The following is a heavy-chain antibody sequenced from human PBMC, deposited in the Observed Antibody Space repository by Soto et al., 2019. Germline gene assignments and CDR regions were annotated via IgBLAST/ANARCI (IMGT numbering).Heavy chain of an antibody. CDR2: IYYSGST. J-gene: IGHJ4*02. D-gene: IGHD2-21*02. Sequence: SETLSLTCTVSGDSITTGGYYWSWIRQHPGKGLEWIGYIYYSGSTTYNPSLKSRVTMSVDTSKNQFSLNLISLTAADTAVYYCARVGVVELTATSVQYYFDHWGQGTLVTVSS. CDR3: ARVGVVELTATSVQYYFDH. CDR1: GDSITTGGYY. V-gene: IGHV4-31*03.